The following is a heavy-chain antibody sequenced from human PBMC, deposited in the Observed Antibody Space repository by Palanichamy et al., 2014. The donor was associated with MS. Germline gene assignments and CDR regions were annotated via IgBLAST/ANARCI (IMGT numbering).Heavy chain of an antibody. V-gene: IGHV1-69*10. CDR2: IVPRLELA. D-gene: IGHD1-7*01. J-gene: IGHJ6*02. Sequence: QVHLMQSGAEVQKPGSSVRVSCKASGATYDSSAISWVRQAPGQGFEWMGGIVPRLELANFAERFQGRLTITADKSTTTVFMALSRLTSDDTAVYYCASGTYELLQWTTRFSTMAVWGQGTTVTVSS. CDR1: GATYDSSA. CDR3: ASGTYELLQWTTRFSTMAV.